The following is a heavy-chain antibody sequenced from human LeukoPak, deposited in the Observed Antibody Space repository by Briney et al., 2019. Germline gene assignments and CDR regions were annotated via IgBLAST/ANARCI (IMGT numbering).Heavy chain of an antibody. Sequence: PGGSLRLSCAASGFTFSSYGMHWVRQAPGKGLEWVAFIRYDGSNKYYADSVEGRFTISRDNSKNTLYPQMNSLRAEDTAVYYCATEPNIPARKALDAFDIWGQGTMVTVSS. CDR1: GFTFSSYG. CDR3: ATEPNIPARKALDAFDI. D-gene: IGHD2-2*01. V-gene: IGHV3-30*02. J-gene: IGHJ3*02. CDR2: IRYDGSNK.